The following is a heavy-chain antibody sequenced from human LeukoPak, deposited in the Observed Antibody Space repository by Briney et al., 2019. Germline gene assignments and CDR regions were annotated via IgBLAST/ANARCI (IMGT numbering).Heavy chain of an antibody. Sequence: ASVKVSCKGSGYAFTCYYMHWVRQAPGQGLEWMGWINPNSGGTNYAQKFQGRGTMTMDTSISKAYMELSRLTSEHTAVYYCAHLEDSGSYEGIDYWGQGTLVTVSS. J-gene: IGHJ4*02. CDR1: GYAFTCYY. D-gene: IGHD1-26*01. CDR2: INPNSGGT. V-gene: IGHV1-2*02. CDR3: AHLEDSGSYEGIDY.